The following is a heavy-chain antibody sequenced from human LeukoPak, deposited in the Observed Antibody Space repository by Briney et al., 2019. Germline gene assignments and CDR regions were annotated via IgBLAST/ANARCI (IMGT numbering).Heavy chain of an antibody. Sequence: PSETLSLTCAVYGGSFSGYYWSWIRQPPGKGLEWIGSIYYSGSTYYNPSLKSRVTISVDTSKNQFSLKLSSVTAADTAVYYCARLPGEWELLAFDYWGQGTLVTVSS. J-gene: IGHJ4*02. CDR1: GGSFSGYY. V-gene: IGHV4-34*01. CDR3: ARLPGEWELLAFDY. D-gene: IGHD1-26*01. CDR2: IYYSGST.